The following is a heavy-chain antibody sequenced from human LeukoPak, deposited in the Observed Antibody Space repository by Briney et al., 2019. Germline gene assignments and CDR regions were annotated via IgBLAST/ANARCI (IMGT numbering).Heavy chain of an antibody. J-gene: IGHJ4*02. CDR1: GYSISSGYY. CDR2: IYHSGST. D-gene: IGHD1-26*01. CDR3: ARYREVGATVDY. Sequence: SETLSLTCTVSGYSISSGYYWGWIRQPPGKGLEWIGSIYHSGSTYYNPSLKSRVTISVDTSKNQFSLWLSSVTAADTAVYYCARYREVGATVDYWGQGTLVIVSS. V-gene: IGHV4-38-2*02.